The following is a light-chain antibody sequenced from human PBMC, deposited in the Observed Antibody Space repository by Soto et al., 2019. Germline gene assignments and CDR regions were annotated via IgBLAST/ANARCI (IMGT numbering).Light chain of an antibody. J-gene: IGKJ1*01. CDR3: LQHNTYPRT. V-gene: IGKV1-17*01. Sequence: DIQITQSPSTLSGSVGDRVTITCRASQTISSWLAWYQQKPAKAPKRLIYAASSLQSGVPSRFSGSGSGTEFTLTISSLQPEDSATYYCLQHNTYPRTFGQGTKVDIK. CDR2: AAS. CDR1: QTISSW.